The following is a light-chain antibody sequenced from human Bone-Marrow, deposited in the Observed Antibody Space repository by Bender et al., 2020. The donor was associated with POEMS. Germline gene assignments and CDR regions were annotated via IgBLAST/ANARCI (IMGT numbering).Light chain of an antibody. Sequence: QSALAQPASVSGSPGQSITISCTGTSSDIGSYNIVSWYQQHPGKGPKLIIYEGTKRPSGISSRFSGSRSDNTASLTISGLQAEDEADYYCSSYTSSSTYLFGTGTKVTVL. V-gene: IGLV2-14*02. J-gene: IGLJ1*01. CDR1: SSDIGSYNI. CDR3: SSYTSSSTYL. CDR2: EGT.